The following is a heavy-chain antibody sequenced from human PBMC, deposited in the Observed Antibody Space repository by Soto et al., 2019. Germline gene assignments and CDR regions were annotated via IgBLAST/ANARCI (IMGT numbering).Heavy chain of an antibody. J-gene: IGHJ4*02. V-gene: IGHV4-59*08. CDR3: ARAVGDPLYYLDY. CDR1: SDSISSYY. D-gene: IGHD6-19*01. CDR2: TDYSGNT. Sequence: QVQLQESGPGLVRPSETLSLTCTVSSDSISSYYWIWIRQSPGKGLEWIGYTDYSGNTNYNPSLKCRVTISGDTSKNQFALRLSSVTAADTAVYYCARAVGDPLYYLDYWGQGTLVTFSS.